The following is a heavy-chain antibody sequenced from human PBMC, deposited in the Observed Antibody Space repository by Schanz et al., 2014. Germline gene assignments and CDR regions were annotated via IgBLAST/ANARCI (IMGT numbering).Heavy chain of an antibody. J-gene: IGHJ5*02. CDR3: ARPALWFGDNCFDP. D-gene: IGHD3-10*01. CDR1: GLIFSNYV. V-gene: IGHV3-23*01. Sequence: EVHLLESGGGLVQPGGSLKLSCAASGLIFSNYVMSWVRQAPGKGLEWVSTIGTSGGTNYAESVKGRFTISRDNAKNTLYLQMNSLRAEDTAVYYCARPALWFGDNCFDPWGQGTLVTVSS. CDR2: IGTSGGT.